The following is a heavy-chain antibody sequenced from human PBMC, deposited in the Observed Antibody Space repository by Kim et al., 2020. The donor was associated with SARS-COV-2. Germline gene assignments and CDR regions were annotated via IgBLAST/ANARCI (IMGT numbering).Heavy chain of an antibody. Sequence: GGSLRLSCAASGFTFSSYGMHWVRQAPGKGLEWVAVISYDGSNKYYADSVKGRFTISRDNSKNTLYLQMNSLRAEDTAVYYCAKIPLLGIVVPAAILRGGGRDAFDIWGQGTMVTVSS. CDR2: ISYDGSNK. V-gene: IGHV3-30*18. D-gene: IGHD2-2*01. CDR1: GFTFSSYG. CDR3: AKIPLLGIVVPAAILRGGGRDAFDI. J-gene: IGHJ3*02.